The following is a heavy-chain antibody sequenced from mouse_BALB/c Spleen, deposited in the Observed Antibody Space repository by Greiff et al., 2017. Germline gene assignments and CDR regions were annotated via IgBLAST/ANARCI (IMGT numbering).Heavy chain of an antibody. D-gene: IGHD2-14*01. CDR1: GFTFSSYG. Sequence: EVMLVESGGDLVKPGGSLKLSCAASGFTFSSYGMSWVRQTPDKRLEWVATISSGGSYTYYPDSVKGRFTISRDNAKNTLYLQMSSLKSEDTAMYYCARMEVRRFEGYWGQGTTLTVSS. CDR3: ARMEVRRFEGY. V-gene: IGHV5-6*01. CDR2: ISSGGSYT. J-gene: IGHJ2*01.